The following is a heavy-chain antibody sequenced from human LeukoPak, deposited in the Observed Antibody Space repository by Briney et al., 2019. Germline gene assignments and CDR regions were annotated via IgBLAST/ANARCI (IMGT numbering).Heavy chain of an antibody. Sequence: ASVKVSCKASGYTFTSYDISWVRQATGQGLEWMGWMNPNSGNTGYAQKFQGRVTMTRNTSISTAYMELSSLKSEDTAVYYCARKGPANYYYYYMDVWGKGTSVTVSS. CDR2: MNPNSGNT. V-gene: IGHV1-8*01. CDR3: ARKGPANYYYYYMDV. CDR1: GYTFTSYD. J-gene: IGHJ6*03. D-gene: IGHD2-2*01.